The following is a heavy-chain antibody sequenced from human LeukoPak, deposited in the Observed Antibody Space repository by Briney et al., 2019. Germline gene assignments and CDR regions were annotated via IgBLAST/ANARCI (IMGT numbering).Heavy chain of an antibody. CDR2: ISYDGSNK. CDR1: GFSFSGYG. J-gene: IGHJ4*02. V-gene: IGHV3-30*18. D-gene: IGHD5-24*01. CDR3: AKDLESYFDY. Sequence: GGTLRLSCAASGFSFSGYGMSWVRQAPGKGLEWVAVISYDGSNKYYADSVKGRFTISRDNSKNTLYLQMNSLRAEDTAVYYCAKDLESYFDYWGQGTLVTVAS.